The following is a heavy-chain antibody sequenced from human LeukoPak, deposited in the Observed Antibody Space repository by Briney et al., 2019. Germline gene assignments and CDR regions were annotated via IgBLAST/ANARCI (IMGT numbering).Heavy chain of an antibody. CDR2: ISYDGSNK. Sequence: GGSLRLSCAASGFTFSSYGMHWVRQAPGKGLEWVAVISYDGSNKYYADSVKGRFTISRDNSKNTLYLQMNSLRAEDTAVYYCAGTLRSGGSCLDYWCQGTLVTVSS. CDR1: GFTFSSYG. V-gene: IGHV3-30*03. CDR3: AGTLRSGGSCLDY. J-gene: IGHJ4*02. D-gene: IGHD2-15*01.